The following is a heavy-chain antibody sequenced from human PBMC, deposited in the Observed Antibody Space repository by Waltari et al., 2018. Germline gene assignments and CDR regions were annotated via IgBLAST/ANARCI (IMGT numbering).Heavy chain of an antibody. CDR2: MNPTSGNT. J-gene: IGHJ4*02. V-gene: IGHV1-8*03. D-gene: IGHD3-3*01. Sequence: QVQLVQSGAEVKKPGASVKVSCKASGYTFTSYDINWVRQATGQGLEWMGWMNPTSGNTGYAQKFQGRVTITRNTSISTAYMELSSLRSEDTAVYYCARENYDFWSGYLHLDYWGQGTLVTVSS. CDR1: GYTFTSYD. CDR3: ARENYDFWSGYLHLDY.